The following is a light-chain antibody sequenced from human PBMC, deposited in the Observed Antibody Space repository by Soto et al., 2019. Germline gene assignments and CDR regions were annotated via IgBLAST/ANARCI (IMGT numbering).Light chain of an antibody. CDR3: QQLNSYPLT. CDR1: QSISNW. V-gene: IGKV1-9*01. CDR2: AAS. J-gene: IGKJ4*01. Sequence: IKMNKSPSSLSAYVGDRVTISCRASQSISNWLAWYQQEPGKAPKLLIYAASTLQSGVPSRFSGSGSGTDFTLTISSLQPEDFATYYCQQLNSYPLTFGGGTKADIK.